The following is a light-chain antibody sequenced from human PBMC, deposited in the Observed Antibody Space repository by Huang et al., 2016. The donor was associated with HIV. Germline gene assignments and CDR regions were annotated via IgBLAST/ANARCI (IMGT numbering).Light chain of an antibody. CDR1: QSVSSY. Sequence: EIVLTQSPATLSLSPGERATLSCRASQSVSSYLAWYQQKPGQAPRLLIYDASNRATGIPGRFSGSGSGTDFTLTISSLEPEDFAVYYCQQRSNWRTFGQGTRLEIK. J-gene: IGKJ5*01. V-gene: IGKV3-11*01. CDR3: QQRSNWRT. CDR2: DAS.